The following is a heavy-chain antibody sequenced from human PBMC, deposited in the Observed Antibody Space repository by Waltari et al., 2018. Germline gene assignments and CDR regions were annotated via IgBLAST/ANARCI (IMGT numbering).Heavy chain of an antibody. Sequence: QVHLVESGGGLVKPGGSLRLTCAASGFSFTDYYMNRIRQAPGKGLEWVSYISNSGTTIYYADSVKGRFTISRDNAKNSLYLQMNSLSAEDTAVYYCARDLTWVAAFDLWGQGTMVTVSS. V-gene: IGHV3-11*04. J-gene: IGHJ3*01. CDR3: ARDLTWVAAFDL. CDR2: ISNSGTTI. CDR1: GFSFTDYY. D-gene: IGHD2-15*01.